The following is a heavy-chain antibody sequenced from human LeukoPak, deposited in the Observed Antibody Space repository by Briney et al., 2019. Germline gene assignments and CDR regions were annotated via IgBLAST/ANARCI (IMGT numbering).Heavy chain of an antibody. Sequence: SETLSLTCTVSGGSISSGGYYWSWIRQPAGKGLEYIGRIYSTGSTNYNPSLRSRVTISVDTSKNHFSLKLSSVTPADTAVYYCARDQTYSGSGIYTYFDYWGQGILVTVST. CDR3: ARDQTYSGSGIYTYFDY. V-gene: IGHV4-61*02. CDR2: IYSTGST. D-gene: IGHD3-10*01. CDR1: GGSISSGGYY. J-gene: IGHJ4*02.